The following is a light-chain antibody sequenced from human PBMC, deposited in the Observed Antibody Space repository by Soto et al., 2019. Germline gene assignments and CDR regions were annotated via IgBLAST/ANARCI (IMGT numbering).Light chain of an antibody. CDR1: QIISSW. V-gene: IGKV1-5*01. J-gene: IGKJ4*01. CDR3: QQANSFPLT. CDR2: DAS. Sequence: DIQITQSPSTLSSSVGDRVTITCLSSQIISSWLTWYQQKPGKAPKLLIYDASTLESGVPSRFSGSGSGTDFTLTISSLQPEDFATYYCQQANSFPLTFGGGTKVDIK.